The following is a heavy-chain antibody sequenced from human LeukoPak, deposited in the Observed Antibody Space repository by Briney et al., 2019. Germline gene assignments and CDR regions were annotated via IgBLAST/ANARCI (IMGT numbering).Heavy chain of an antibody. Sequence: PSETLSLTCTVSGGSIRSSSYNWGWIRQPPGKGLEWIGSIHYTGTTFYNPSLKSRVTISVDKSKNQFSLKLSSVTAADTAVYYCASTSSSLASLDAFDIWGQGTMVTVSS. J-gene: IGHJ3*02. CDR1: GGSIRSSSYN. V-gene: IGHV4-39*07. D-gene: IGHD6-6*01. CDR2: IHYTGTT. CDR3: ASTSSSLASLDAFDI.